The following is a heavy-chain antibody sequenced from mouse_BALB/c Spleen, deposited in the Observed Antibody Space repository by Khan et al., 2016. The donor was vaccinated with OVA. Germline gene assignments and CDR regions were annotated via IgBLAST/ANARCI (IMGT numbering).Heavy chain of an antibody. CDR3: ARIKKIVATYFDY. J-gene: IGHJ2*01. CDR2: TNPTNGRT. V-gene: IGHV1S81*02. Sequence: QVQLQQSGAELVKAGASVKMSCKASGYTFTSYWMHWVKQRLGQGLEWFAETNPTNGRTYYNEKFKSKATLTVDKSSSTAYMQLGGQKFKDSAVYYCARIKKIVATYFDYWGQGTTLTVSS. CDR1: GYTFTSYW. D-gene: IGHD1-1*01.